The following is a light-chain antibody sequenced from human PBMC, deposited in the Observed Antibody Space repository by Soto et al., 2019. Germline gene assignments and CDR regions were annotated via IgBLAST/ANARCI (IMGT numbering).Light chain of an antibody. CDR2: DAS. CDR3: QHYYIVPHT. CDR1: QDITNS. Sequence: DIQMTQSPSSLSASVGDGVTITCQASQDITNSLNWYQQRPEKAPNLLIFDASNLEIGVPSRFSGSGYGTDFTLTISSLQPEDIATYYCQHYYIVPHTFGPGTKVDFK. J-gene: IGKJ3*01. V-gene: IGKV1-33*01.